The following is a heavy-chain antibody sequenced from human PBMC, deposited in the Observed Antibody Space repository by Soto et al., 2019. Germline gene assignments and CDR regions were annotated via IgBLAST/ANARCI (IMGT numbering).Heavy chain of an antibody. J-gene: IGHJ4*02. V-gene: IGHV4-39*01. CDR3: ARHVHGYCSSPSCHTDY. D-gene: IGHD2-2*02. CDR2: FYTSVST. CDR1: GGSISSTSYY. Sequence: QLQLQESGPGLVKPSETLSLTCTVSGGSISSTSYYWGWVRQPPGKGLEWIGAFYTSVSTYYNPSLKSRITISVDTAKNQFSLKLSSVTATDTAVYYCARHVHGYCSSPSCHTDYWGQGTLVTVSS.